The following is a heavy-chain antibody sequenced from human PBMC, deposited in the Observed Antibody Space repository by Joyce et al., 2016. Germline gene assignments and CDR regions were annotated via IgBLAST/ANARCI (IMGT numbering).Heavy chain of an antibody. V-gene: IGHV3-23*01. Sequence: EVQLLESGGGLVQPGGSLRLSCAASGFNFSSYAMGWVRQAPGKGLECVSASSGSGGRTYYADSVKGRFTISRDKSKNTLYLQMNSLRAEDTAVYYCAKDTITMIVVVILDYWGQGTLVTVSS. J-gene: IGHJ4*02. CDR3: AKDTITMIVVVILDY. CDR1: GFNFSSYA. D-gene: IGHD3-22*01. CDR2: SSGSGGRT.